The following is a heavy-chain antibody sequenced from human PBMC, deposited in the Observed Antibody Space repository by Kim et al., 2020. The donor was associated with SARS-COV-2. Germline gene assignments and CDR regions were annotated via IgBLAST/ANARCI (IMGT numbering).Heavy chain of an antibody. J-gene: IGHJ4*02. V-gene: IGHV3-53*04. CDR3: ARSSEMAHDY. Sequence: GGSLRLSCAASGFTFSSNYMSWVRQAPGKGLEWVSVIYSGGSTNYAASVKGRFTISRHNSKNTLYLQMNSLRAEDTAAYYCARSSEMAHDYWGQGTLVTVSS. CDR2: IYSGGST. D-gene: IGHD2-2*01. CDR1: GFTFSSNY.